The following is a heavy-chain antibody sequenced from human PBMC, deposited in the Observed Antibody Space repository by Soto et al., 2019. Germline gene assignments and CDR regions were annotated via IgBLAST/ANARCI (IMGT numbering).Heavy chain of an antibody. V-gene: IGHV4-39*01. D-gene: IGHD4-17*01. CDR1: GGSISSSNYY. CDR3: ATLPHYGDPKAGF. Sequence: QLQLQESGPGLVKPSETLSLTCTVSGGSISSSNYYWGWIRQPPGKGLEWIGRIHYSGSTYYNSSLKSRVTISVDTSKNQFSLKGTSVTAADTAVYYCATLPHYGDPKAGFWGQGTLVTVSS. CDR2: IHYSGST. J-gene: IGHJ4*02.